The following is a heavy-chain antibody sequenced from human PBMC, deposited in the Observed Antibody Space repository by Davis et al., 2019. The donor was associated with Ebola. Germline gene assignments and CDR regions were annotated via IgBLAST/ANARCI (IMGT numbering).Heavy chain of an antibody. CDR2: ISSSGTSI. CDR3: VGEQTGDYFDY. V-gene: IGHV3-48*03. Sequence: PGGSLRLSCAASGFMFSSCGMNWVRQAPGKGLEWVSWISSSGTSIHHADSMRGRFTISRDNAKNSLYLQMNSLRAEDTAVYYCVGEQTGDYFDYWGQGALVTVSS. J-gene: IGHJ4*02. CDR1: GFMFSSCG. D-gene: IGHD1-1*01.